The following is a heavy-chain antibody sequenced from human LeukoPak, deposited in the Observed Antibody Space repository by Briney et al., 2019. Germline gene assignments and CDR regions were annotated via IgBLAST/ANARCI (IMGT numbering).Heavy chain of an antibody. J-gene: IGHJ4*02. CDR1: GYTFTGYY. Sequence: ASVKVSCKASGYTFTGYYMHWVRQAPGQGLEWMGWINPNSGGTNYAQKFQGRVTMTRDTSISTAYMELSRLRSDDTAVYYCARDLYSSSWYSPPLFWGQGTLVTVSS. CDR2: INPNSGGT. CDR3: ARDLYSSSWYSPPLF. D-gene: IGHD6-13*01. V-gene: IGHV1-2*02.